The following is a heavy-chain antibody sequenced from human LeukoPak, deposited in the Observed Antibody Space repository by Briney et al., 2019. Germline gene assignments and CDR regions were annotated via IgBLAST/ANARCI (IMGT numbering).Heavy chain of an antibody. V-gene: IGHV3-48*04. J-gene: IGHJ3*02. CDR2: ISSSSSTI. Sequence: GGSLRLSCAASGFTFSSYSMNWVRQAPGKGLEWVSYISSSSSTIYYADSVKGRFTISRDNAKNSLYLQMNSLRAEDTAVYYCARDSALTRDAFDIWGQGTMVTVSS. CDR3: ARDSALTRDAFDI. CDR1: GFTFSSYS. D-gene: IGHD1-14*01.